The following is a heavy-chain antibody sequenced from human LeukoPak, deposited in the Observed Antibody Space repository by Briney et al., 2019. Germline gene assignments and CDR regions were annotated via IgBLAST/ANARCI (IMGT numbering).Heavy chain of an antibody. D-gene: IGHD2-15*01. V-gene: IGHV4-39*01. J-gene: IGHJ4*02. CDR2: IYYSGNT. CDR1: GVSISSSNSY. Sequence: PSETLSLTCTVSGVSISSSNSYWGWIRQPPGKGLEWIGSIYYSGNTYYNASLKSQVSISIDTSKNQFSLRLTSVTAADTAVYYCARGGWNKFDYWGQGTLVTVSS. CDR3: ARGGWNKFDY.